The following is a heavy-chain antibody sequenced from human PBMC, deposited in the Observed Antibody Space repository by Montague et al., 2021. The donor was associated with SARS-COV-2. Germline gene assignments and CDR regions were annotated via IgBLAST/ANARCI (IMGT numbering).Heavy chain of an antibody. CDR2: ISYDGSNK. J-gene: IGHJ4*02. CDR3: AKGSLHCSGGSCYLSATDY. V-gene: IGHV3-30*18. D-gene: IGHD2-15*01. CDR1: GFTFSSYG. Sequence: SLRLSCAASGFTFSSYGMHWVRQAPGKGLEWVAVISYDGSNKYYADSVKGRFTISRDNSKNTLYLQMNSLRAEDTAVYYCAKGSLHCSGGSCYLSATDYWGQGTLVTVSS.